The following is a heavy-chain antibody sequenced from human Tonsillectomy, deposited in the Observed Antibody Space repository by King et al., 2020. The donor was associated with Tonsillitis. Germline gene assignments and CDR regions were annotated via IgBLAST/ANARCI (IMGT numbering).Heavy chain of an antibody. Sequence: EVQLVESGGGLVQPGGSLRLSFAASGFTFCSYEMNWVRQAPGKGLVWVSYISRSGSTIYYADSVKGRLTISRDNAKNSLYLQMNSLRAEDTAVYYCAREGIDYYDSSGYYRVDAFDIWGQGTMVTVSS. CDR2: ISRSGSTI. J-gene: IGHJ3*02. CDR1: GFTFCSYE. D-gene: IGHD3-22*01. CDR3: AREGIDYYDSSGYYRVDAFDI. V-gene: IGHV3-48*03.